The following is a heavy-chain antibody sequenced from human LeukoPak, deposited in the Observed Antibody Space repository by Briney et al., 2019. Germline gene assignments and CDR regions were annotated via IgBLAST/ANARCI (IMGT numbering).Heavy chain of an antibody. V-gene: IGHV3-23*01. CDR2: ISGSGGST. J-gene: IGHJ3*02. Sequence: GGSLRLSCAASGFTFSSYAMSWVRQAPGKGLEGVSAISGSGGSTYYADSVNGRFTISSDNSKNTLYLQMNSLRAEDTAVYYCAKDGADDSSGYDAFDIWGQGTMVTVSS. CDR3: AKDGADDSSGYDAFDI. D-gene: IGHD3-22*01. CDR1: GFTFSSYA.